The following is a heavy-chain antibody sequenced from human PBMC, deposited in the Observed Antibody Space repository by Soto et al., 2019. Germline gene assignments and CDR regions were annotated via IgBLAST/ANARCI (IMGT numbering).Heavy chain of an antibody. J-gene: IGHJ4*02. CDR1: GGSFSGYY. CDR2: INHSGST. Sequence: SETLSLTCAVYGGSFSGYYWSWIRQPPGKGLEWIGEINHSGSTNYNPSLKSRVTISVDTSKNQFSLKLSSVTAADTAVYYCARTQTEYCSSTSCYGFDYWGQGTLVTVSS. V-gene: IGHV4-34*01. CDR3: ARTQTEYCSSTSCYGFDY. D-gene: IGHD2-2*01.